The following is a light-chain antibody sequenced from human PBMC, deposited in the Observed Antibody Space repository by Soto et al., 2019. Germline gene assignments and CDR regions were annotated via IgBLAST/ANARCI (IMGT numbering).Light chain of an antibody. CDR2: AAS. Sequence: DIQLTQSPSFLSASVGDRVTITCRASQGISSYLAWYQQKPGKAPKLLIYAASTLQSGVPSRFSVSGSGTEFTLTISSLQPEDFATYYCQQLNSYPPNTFGQGTKLEIK. CDR3: QQLNSYPPNT. CDR1: QGISSY. V-gene: IGKV1-9*01. J-gene: IGKJ2*01.